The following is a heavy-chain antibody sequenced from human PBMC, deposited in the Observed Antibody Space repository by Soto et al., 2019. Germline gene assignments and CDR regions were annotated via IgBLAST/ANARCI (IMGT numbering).Heavy chain of an antibody. CDR1: GYTFTSYG. V-gene: IGHV1-18*01. D-gene: IGHD4-17*01. Sequence: VTSVKVSCTDSGYTFTSYGISWVRQAPGQGLEWMGWISAYNGNTNYAQKLQGRVTMTTDTSTSTAYMELRSLRSDDTAVYYCARDGTYGDHDYWGQGTLVTVSS. CDR3: ARDGTYGDHDY. CDR2: ISAYNGNT. J-gene: IGHJ4*02.